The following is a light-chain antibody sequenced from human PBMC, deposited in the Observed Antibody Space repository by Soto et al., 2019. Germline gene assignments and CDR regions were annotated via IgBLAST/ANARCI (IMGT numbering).Light chain of an antibody. CDR1: SSNIGNNY. CDR2: DNN. Sequence: QSVLTQPPSVSAAPGQKVTISCSGSSSNIGNNYVSWYEQLPGTAPKLLIYDNNKRPSGIPDRFSGSKSGTSATLGISGLQVEDEADYYCSSYTTRTIVVFGGGTKLTVL. J-gene: IGLJ2*01. CDR3: SSYTTRTIVV. V-gene: IGLV1-51*01.